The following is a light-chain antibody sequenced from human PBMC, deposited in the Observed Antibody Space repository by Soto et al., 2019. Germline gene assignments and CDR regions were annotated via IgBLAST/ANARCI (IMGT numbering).Light chain of an antibody. J-gene: IGKJ5*01. Sequence: EIVLTQSPATLSLSPEERAALSCRASQSVSSYLAWYQQKPGQAPRLLIYDASNRATGIPARFSGSGSGTDFTLTVSSPQSEDFAVYYCQQYNNWPPATFGQGTRLEI. CDR2: DAS. V-gene: IGKV3-11*01. CDR3: QQYNNWPPAT. CDR1: QSVSSY.